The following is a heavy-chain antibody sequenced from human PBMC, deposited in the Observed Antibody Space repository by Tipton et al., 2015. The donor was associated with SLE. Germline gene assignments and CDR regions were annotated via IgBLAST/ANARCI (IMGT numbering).Heavy chain of an antibody. V-gene: IGHV4-4*07. D-gene: IGHD2-21*01. CDR2: IDTGGRT. CDR1: GGSIIGYY. J-gene: IGHJ4*02. CDR3: ARDWGGEALDF. Sequence: TLSLTCTVSGGSIIGYYWSWIRQPAGKGPEWMGRIDTGGRTIHNPSLNSRVTMSLDTSKSQFSLKLTSVTAADTAVYYCARDWGGEALDFWGQGTLVTVSS.